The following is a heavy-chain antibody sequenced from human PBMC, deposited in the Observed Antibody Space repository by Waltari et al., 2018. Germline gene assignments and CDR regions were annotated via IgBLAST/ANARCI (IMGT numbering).Heavy chain of an antibody. D-gene: IGHD3-3*01. CDR3: GRSYDFWSGYPLDY. Sequence: VQLQVSGPGLVTPSETLSLTCAVSGDSINNYYWNWIRQPPGKELEWIGYIAYNGRTNYNPSLKSRVTISVDTSKTQFSLKLTSVTAADTAVYYCGRSYDFWSGYPLDYWGPGSLVTVSS. CDR2: IAYNGRT. J-gene: IGHJ4*02. CDR1: GDSINNYY. V-gene: IGHV4-59*01.